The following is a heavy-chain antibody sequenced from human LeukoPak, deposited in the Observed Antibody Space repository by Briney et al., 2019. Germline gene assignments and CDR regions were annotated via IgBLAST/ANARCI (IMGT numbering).Heavy chain of an antibody. CDR3: VRVRAVAGHFDY. CDR1: GFTFSSYA. D-gene: IGHD6-19*01. Sequence: GGSLRLSCAASGFTFSSYAMSWVRQAPGKGLEWVSVIHSGYSTYYADSVKGRFTISRDSSKNTLYLQMNSLRAEDTAVYYCVRVRAVAGHFDYWGQGTLVTVSS. CDR2: IHSGYST. V-gene: IGHV3-53*01. J-gene: IGHJ4*02.